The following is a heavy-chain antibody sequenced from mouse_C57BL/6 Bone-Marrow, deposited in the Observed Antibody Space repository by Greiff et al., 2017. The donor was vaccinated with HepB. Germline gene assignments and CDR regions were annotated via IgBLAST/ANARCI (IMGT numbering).Heavy chain of an antibody. D-gene: IGHD1-1*01. CDR1: GYAFSSSW. CDR2: IYPGDGDT. V-gene: IGHV1-82*01. J-gene: IGHJ4*01. Sequence: QVQLQQSGPELVKPGASVKISCKASGYAFSSSWMNWVKQRPGKGLEWIGRIYPGDGDTNYNGKFKGKTTMTADKSASTAYMQLISLTSEDSAVYFCARDYGSLCAMDYWGKGTSVTVSS. CDR3: ARDYGSLCAMDY.